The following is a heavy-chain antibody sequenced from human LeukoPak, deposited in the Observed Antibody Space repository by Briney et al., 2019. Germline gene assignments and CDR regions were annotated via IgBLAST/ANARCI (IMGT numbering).Heavy chain of an antibody. CDR2: IPYDGSNK. D-gene: IGHD3-10*01. J-gene: IGHJ6*02. CDR1: GFTFSTYG. Sequence: TGGSLRLSCEASGFTFSTYGMHWVRQAPGKGLEWITLIPYDGSNKYYADSVKGRFTISRDNSKNTLYLQMNSLRAEDTAVYYCARYYGSGRGYYGLDVWGQGTTVTVFS. CDR3: ARYYGSGRGYYGLDV. V-gene: IGHV3-30*03.